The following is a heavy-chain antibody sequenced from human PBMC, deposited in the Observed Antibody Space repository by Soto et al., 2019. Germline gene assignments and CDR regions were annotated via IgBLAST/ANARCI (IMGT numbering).Heavy chain of an antibody. Sequence: PGGSLRLSCAASGFTFSSYWRSWVRQAPGKGLEWVANIKQDGSEKYYVDSVKGRFTISRDNAKNSLYLQMNSLRAEDTAVYYCAKVSGYSYPWGQGTLVTVSS. V-gene: IGHV3-7*03. D-gene: IGHD5-18*01. J-gene: IGHJ5*02. CDR1: GFTFSSYW. CDR2: IKQDGSEK. CDR3: AKVSGYSYP.